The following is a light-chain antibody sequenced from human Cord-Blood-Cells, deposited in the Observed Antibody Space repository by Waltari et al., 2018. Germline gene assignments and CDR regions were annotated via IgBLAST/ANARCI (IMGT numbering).Light chain of an antibody. CDR2: CFS. J-gene: IGLJ1*01. Sequence: QSALTQPASVSGSPGQSITISCTGTSSDVGGYNYVSWYQQHPGKAPKLMIYCFSNRPAGVSNRFSGSKSGNTASLTISGLQAEDEADYYCSSYTSSSLYVFGTGTKVTVL. CDR1: SSDVGGYNY. V-gene: IGLV2-14*01. CDR3: SSYTSSSLYV.